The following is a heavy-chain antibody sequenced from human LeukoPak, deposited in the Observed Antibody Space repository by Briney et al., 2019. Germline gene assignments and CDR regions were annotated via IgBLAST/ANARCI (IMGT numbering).Heavy chain of an antibody. CDR3: ARDGRYCSSTSCYRLVY. V-gene: IGHV1-69*05. D-gene: IGHD2-2*01. Sequence: SVKVSCKASGGTFSSYAISWVRQAPGQGLEWMGGIIPIFGTANYAQKFQGRVTITTDESTSTAYMELSSLRSEDTAVYYCARDGRYCSSTSCYRLVYWGQGTLVTVSS. J-gene: IGHJ4*02. CDR2: IIPIFGTA. CDR1: GGTFSSYA.